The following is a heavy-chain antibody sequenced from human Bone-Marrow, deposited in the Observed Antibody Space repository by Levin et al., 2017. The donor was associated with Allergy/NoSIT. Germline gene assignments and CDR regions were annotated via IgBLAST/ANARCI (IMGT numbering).Heavy chain of an antibody. CDR1: GYTFINFG. CDR3: ARGEREPNFYSYYMDV. V-gene: IGHV1-18*01. CDR2: IDANNGDT. J-gene: IGHJ6*03. Sequence: GASVKVSCKASGYTFINFGVTWVRQAPGQGLEWMGWIDANNGDTNLAQKFQGRLTMTTDTSTSTAYMELRTLKSDDTAVYYCARGEREPNFYSYYMDVWGKGTTVTVSS. D-gene: IGHD1-26*01.